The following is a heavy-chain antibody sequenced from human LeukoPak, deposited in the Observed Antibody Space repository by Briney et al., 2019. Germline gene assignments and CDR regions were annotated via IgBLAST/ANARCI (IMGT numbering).Heavy chain of an antibody. J-gene: IGHJ4*02. Sequence: KTSQTLSLTCTVSGDSMTRGGYYWSWVRQHPGKSLEWVGFIYHSGTTFYNPSLESRATISVDTSQNQFSLKLTSVTAADTAVYYCARAVDYRNYFDYWGQGTLVTVSS. CDR3: ARAVDYRNYFDY. D-gene: IGHD4-11*01. V-gene: IGHV4-31*03. CDR2: IYHSGTT. CDR1: GDSMTRGGYY.